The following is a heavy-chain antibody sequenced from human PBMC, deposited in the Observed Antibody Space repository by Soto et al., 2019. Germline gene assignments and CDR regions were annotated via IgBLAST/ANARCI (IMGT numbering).Heavy chain of an antibody. CDR1: GGSISSSNW. CDR2: IYHSGST. CDR3: AREVAAPGFYNWFDP. V-gene: IGHV4-4*02. D-gene: IGHD6-13*01. J-gene: IGHJ5*02. Sequence: PSETLSLTCAVSGGSISSSNWWSWVRQPPGKGLEWIGEIYHSGSTNYNPSLKSRVTISVDTSKNQFSLKLNSVTAADTAVYYCAREVAAPGFYNWFDPWGQGTLVTVSS.